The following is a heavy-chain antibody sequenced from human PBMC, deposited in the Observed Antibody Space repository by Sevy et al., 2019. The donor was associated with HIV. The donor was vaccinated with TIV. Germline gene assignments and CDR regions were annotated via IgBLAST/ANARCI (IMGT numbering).Heavy chain of an antibody. J-gene: IGHJ6*02. CDR1: GGSISSYY. CDR3: ARGRGYYYYGMDV. Sequence: SETLSLTCTVSGGSISSYYWSWIRQPPGKGLEWIGYIYYSGSTNYNPSLKSRVTISVDTSKNQFSLKLSSVTAADTAVYYSARGRGYYYYGMDVWGQGTTVTVS. CDR2: IYYSGST. V-gene: IGHV4-59*01.